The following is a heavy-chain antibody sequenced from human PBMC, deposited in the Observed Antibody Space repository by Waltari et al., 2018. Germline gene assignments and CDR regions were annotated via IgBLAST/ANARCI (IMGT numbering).Heavy chain of an antibody. CDR2: VIPNFATA. CDR1: GGTFSSYA. J-gene: IGHJ3*02. D-gene: IGHD3-3*01. V-gene: IGHV1-69*13. Sequence: QVQLVQSGAEVKKPGSSVKVSCKASGGTFSSYAISWVRQAPGQGLEWRGRVIPNFATANYAQKFQGRVTITADKSTSTAYMELSSLRSEDTAVYYCARARTIFGVVKDDAFDIWGQGTMVTVSS. CDR3: ARARTIFGVVKDDAFDI.